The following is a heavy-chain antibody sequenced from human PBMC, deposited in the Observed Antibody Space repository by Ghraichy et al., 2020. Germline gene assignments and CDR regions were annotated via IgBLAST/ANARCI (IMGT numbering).Heavy chain of an antibody. V-gene: IGHV3-66*01. CDR2: IYSGGST. J-gene: IGHJ4*02. Sequence: GESLNISCAASGFTVSSNYMSWVRQAPGKGLEWVSVIYSGGSTYYADSVKGRFTISRDNSKNTLYLQMNSLRAEDTAVYYCARDSWPQGHFDYWGQGTLVTVSS. CDR3: ARDSWPQGHFDY. CDR1: GFTVSSNY.